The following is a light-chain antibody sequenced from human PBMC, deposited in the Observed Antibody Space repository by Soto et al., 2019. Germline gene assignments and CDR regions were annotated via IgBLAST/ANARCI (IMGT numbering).Light chain of an antibody. J-gene: IGKJ1*01. CDR1: QSVSSSY. CDR3: QLYGSSRT. Sequence: EIVLTQSPGTLSLSPGERATLSCRASQSVSSSYLAWYQQKPGQAPNLLIYGVSSRATGIPDRFSGGGSGTDFTLTISRLEPEDFAVYYCQLYGSSRTFGQGTKVEIK. V-gene: IGKV3-20*01. CDR2: GVS.